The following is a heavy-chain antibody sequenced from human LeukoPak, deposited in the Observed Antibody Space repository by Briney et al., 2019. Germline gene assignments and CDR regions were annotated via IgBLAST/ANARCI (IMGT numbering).Heavy chain of an antibody. Sequence: GGSLRLSCAASGFTFSSYGMHWVRQAPGKGLEWVAFIRYDGSNKYYADSVKGRFTISRDNSKNTLYLQMNSLRAEATAVYYCAKDGTYGSGPPSYWGQGTLVTVSS. D-gene: IGHD3-10*01. CDR2: IRYDGSNK. V-gene: IGHV3-30*02. J-gene: IGHJ4*02. CDR1: GFTFSSYG. CDR3: AKDGTYGSGPPSY.